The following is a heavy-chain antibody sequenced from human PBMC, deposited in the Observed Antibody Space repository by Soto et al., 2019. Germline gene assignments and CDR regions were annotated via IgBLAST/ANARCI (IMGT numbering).Heavy chain of an antibody. CDR3: ARDSGYGSGASVNHYLDY. J-gene: IGHJ4*01. D-gene: IGHD3-10*01. V-gene: IGHV3-66*01. CDR1: GVTLSDYY. Sequence: PGGSLRLSCVASGVTLSDYYLGWMRQAPGKGLEWVAVVSIGGSTHYEDSVRGRFTISRDKSKNTLSLQMDSLRAEDTAVYYCARDSGYGSGASVNHYLDYWGHGTLVTVSS. CDR2: VSIGGST.